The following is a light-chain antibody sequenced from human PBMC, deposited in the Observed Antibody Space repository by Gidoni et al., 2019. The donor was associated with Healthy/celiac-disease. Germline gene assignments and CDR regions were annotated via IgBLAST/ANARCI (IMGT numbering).Light chain of an antibody. CDR2: DAS. CDR3: QQYDNLLT. V-gene: IGKV1-33*01. CDR1: QDISNY. J-gene: IGKJ4*01. Sequence: DIQITQSPSSLSASVGDIVTITCQASQDISNYLTWYQQKPGKAPKLLIYDASNLETGVPSRFSGSGSGTDFTFTISSLQPEDIATYYCQQYDNLLTFGGGTKVEIK.